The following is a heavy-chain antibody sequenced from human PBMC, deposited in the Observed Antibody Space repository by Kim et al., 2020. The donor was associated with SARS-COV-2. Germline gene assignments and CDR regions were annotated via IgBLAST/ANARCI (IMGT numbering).Heavy chain of an antibody. J-gene: IGHJ4*02. CDR1: GGSISSHGFY. CDR2: IYFTGSM. D-gene: IGHD3-10*01. CDR3: ARVLRTNTPFGEDTYYLDY. V-gene: IGHV4-31*03. Sequence: SETLSLTCTVSGGSISSHGFYWSWIRQHPGKGLEWIGYIYFTGSMYYKPSLKSRVTISVDTSKNQFSLKLTSVTAADTAVYYCARVLRTNTPFGEDTYYLDYWGLGPLVTVSS.